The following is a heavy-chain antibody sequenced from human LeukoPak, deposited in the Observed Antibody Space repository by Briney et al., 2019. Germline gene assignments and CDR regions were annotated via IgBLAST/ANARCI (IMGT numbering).Heavy chain of an antibody. CDR2: IIPIFGTA. Sequence: VASVKVSCKASGGTFSSYAISWVRQAPGQGLEWMGGIIPIFGTANYAQKFQGRVTITADESTSTAYMELSSLRSEDTAVYYCGSGPVPAAILYYYYYMDVWGKGTTVTVSS. V-gene: IGHV1-69*13. J-gene: IGHJ6*03. CDR3: GSGPVPAAILYYYYYMDV. D-gene: IGHD2-2*01. CDR1: GGTFSSYA.